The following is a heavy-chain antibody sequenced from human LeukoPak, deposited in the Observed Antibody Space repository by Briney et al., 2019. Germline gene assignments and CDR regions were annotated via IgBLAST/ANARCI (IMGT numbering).Heavy chain of an antibody. CDR2: ISDDGSNK. Sequence: GGSLRLSCAASGFTFRTYAMNWVRQAPGKGLEWVAVISDDGSNKCYAESVKGQFTISRDNSKNTLYLQMNSLRAEDTAVYYCAREMGGYPFDYWGQGTLVTVSS. J-gene: IGHJ4*02. V-gene: IGHV3-30*14. CDR3: AREMGGYPFDY. D-gene: IGHD5-12*01. CDR1: GFTFRTYA.